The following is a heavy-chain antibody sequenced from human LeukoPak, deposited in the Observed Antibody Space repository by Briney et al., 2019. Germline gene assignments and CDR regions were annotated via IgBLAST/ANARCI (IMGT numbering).Heavy chain of an antibody. CDR1: GFTFSDYY. Sequence: GGSLRLSCAASGFTFSDYYMSWIRQAPGKGLEWVSYISSGGGSIYYADSVKGRFTISRDNAENSLYLQMNSLRAEETAVYYCARVASSGWYPLDYWGQGTLATVSS. CDR2: ISSGGGSI. D-gene: IGHD6-19*01. CDR3: ARVASSGWYPLDY. J-gene: IGHJ4*02. V-gene: IGHV3-11*04.